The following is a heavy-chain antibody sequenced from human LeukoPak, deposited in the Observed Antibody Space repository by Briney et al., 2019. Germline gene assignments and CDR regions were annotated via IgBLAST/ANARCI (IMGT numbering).Heavy chain of an antibody. D-gene: IGHD4-17*01. V-gene: IGHV1-2*02. J-gene: IGHJ5*02. CDR1: GYTFTGYY. CDR2: INPNSGGT. Sequence: ASVKVSCKASGYTFTGYYMHWVRQAPGQGLEWMGWINPNSGGTNYAQKFQGRVTMTRDTSISTAYMELSRLRSDDTAVYYCARGDGDYAPYNWFDPWGQGTLVTVSS. CDR3: ARGDGDYAPYNWFDP.